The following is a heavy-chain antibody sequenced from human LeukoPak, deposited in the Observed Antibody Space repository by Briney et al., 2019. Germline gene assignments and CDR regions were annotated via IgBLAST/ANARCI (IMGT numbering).Heavy chain of an antibody. CDR2: ISSSGSTI. CDR1: GFTFSSYE. D-gene: IGHD6-19*01. J-gene: IGHJ4*02. Sequence: PGGSPRLSFAASGFTFSSYEMNWVRQAPGKGLAWVSYISSSGSTIYYAESVKGRFTISRDNAKNSLYLQMNSLRAEDTAVYYCARLGRGSGWYGGDYWGQGTLVTVSS. V-gene: IGHV3-48*03. CDR3: ARLGRGSGWYGGDY.